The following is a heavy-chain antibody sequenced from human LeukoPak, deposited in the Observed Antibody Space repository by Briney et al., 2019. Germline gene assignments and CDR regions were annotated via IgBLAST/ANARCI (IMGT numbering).Heavy chain of an antibody. V-gene: IGHV3-9*03. D-gene: IGHD5-24*01. CDR1: GFTFDDYA. CDR2: ISWNSGSI. CDR3: AKDRDGYNFYYFDY. Sequence: GGSLRLSCAAYGFTFDDYAMHWVRQAPGKGLEWISGISWNSGSIGYADSVKGRFTISRDNAKNSLYLQMNSLRAEDMALYYCAKDRDGYNFYYFDYWGQGTLVTVSS. J-gene: IGHJ4*02.